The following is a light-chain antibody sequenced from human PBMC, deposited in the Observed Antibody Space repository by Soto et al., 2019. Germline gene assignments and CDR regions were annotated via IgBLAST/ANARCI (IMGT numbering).Light chain of an antibody. V-gene: IGKV1-39*01. CDR3: QQSYSAPYT. Sequence: DIQMTQSPSSLSASVGDRVTITCRASQSIRNCLNWYQQKPGKAPKLLIYAASSLQSGVPSRFSGSGPGTDFTLTFSSLQPEDFATYYCQQSYSAPYTFGQGTKLEIK. CDR2: AAS. CDR1: QSIRNC. J-gene: IGKJ2*01.